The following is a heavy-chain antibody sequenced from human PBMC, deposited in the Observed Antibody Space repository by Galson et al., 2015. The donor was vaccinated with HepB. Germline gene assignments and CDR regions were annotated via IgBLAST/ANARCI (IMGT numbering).Heavy chain of an antibody. J-gene: IGHJ5*02. V-gene: IGHV3-15*01. D-gene: IGHD2-8*02. CDR2: IKGKTGGETT. Sequence: SLRLSCAASGFPFNNAWMTWVRQAPGRGLEWVGRIKGKTGGETTDYAASVKGRFTISRDDSKNRLYLQMNSLKTEDTAVYYCTTDVYYSTYWSWLDPWGQGTLVTVSS. CDR3: TTDVYYSTYWSWLDP. CDR1: GFPFNNAW.